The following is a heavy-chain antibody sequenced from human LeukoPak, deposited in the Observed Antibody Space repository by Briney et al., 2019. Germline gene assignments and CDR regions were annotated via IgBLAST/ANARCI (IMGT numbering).Heavy chain of an antibody. V-gene: IGHV4-59*08. Sequence: SETLSLTCTVSGDSISGFYWNWIRQPPGKGLEWIGYIHYSGTTNYNPSLKSRVTISLDTSKNQFSLQLSSVTAADTAVYYCARASRSSSDYYYYYMDVWGKGTTVTVSS. D-gene: IGHD6-6*01. J-gene: IGHJ6*03. CDR3: ARASRSSSDYYYYYMDV. CDR1: GDSISGFY. CDR2: IHYSGTT.